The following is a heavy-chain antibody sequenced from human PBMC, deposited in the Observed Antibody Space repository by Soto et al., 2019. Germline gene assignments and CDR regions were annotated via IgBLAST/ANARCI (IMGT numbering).Heavy chain of an antibody. Sequence: SETLSLTCTVSGGSISSSSYYWGWIRQPPGKGLEWIGSIYYSGSTYYNPSLKSRVTISVDTSKNQFSLKLSSVTAADTAVYYCARLKRRYCSGGSCYPGYFQHWGQGTLVTVSS. CDR2: IYYSGST. CDR3: ARLKRRYCSGGSCYPGYFQH. J-gene: IGHJ1*01. D-gene: IGHD2-15*01. V-gene: IGHV4-39*01. CDR1: GGSISSSSYY.